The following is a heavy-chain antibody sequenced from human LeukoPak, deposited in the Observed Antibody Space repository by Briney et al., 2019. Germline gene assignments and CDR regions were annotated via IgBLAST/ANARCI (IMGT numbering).Heavy chain of an antibody. CDR1: GGSISSYY. Sequence: SETLSLTCTVSGGSISSYYWSWIRQPPGKGLEWIGYIYYSGSTYYNPSLKSRVTISVDRSKNQFSLKLSSVTAADTAVYYCARGSVGGNFDYWGQGTLVTVSS. CDR2: IYYSGST. CDR3: ARGSVGGNFDY. D-gene: IGHD6-19*01. J-gene: IGHJ4*02. V-gene: IGHV4-59*12.